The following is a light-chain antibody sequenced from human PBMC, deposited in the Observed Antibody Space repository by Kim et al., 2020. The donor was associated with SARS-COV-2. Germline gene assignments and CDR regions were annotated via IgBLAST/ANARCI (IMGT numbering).Light chain of an antibody. CDR1: QSISSH. CDR2: AAS. J-gene: IGKJ3*01. CDR3: QQSYITPFT. Sequence: ASVGDRVTITCRTTQSISSHLNWYQQKPGRAPKLLISAASTLQGGVPSRFSGSGSETDFTLTICSLQPEDFATYFCQQSYITPFTFGPGTKVDIK. V-gene: IGKV1-39*01.